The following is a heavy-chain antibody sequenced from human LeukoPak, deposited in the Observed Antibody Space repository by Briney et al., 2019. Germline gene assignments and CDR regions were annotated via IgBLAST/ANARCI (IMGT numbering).Heavy chain of an antibody. D-gene: IGHD4/OR15-4a*01. CDR1: GFTFSDYY. V-gene: IGHV3-11*01. CDR2: ISSSGSTI. J-gene: IGHJ5*02. Sequence: GGSLRLSCAASGFTFSDYYMSWIRQAPGKGLERVSYISSSGSTIYYAAPVKGRFTISRDNAKNSLYLQMNSLRAEATVVYYCAGSYYGAPPDWFDPWGQGTLVTVSS. CDR3: AGSYYGAPPDWFDP.